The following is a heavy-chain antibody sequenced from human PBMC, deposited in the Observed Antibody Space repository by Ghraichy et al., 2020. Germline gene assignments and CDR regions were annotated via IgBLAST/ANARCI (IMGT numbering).Heavy chain of an antibody. V-gene: IGHV3-21*01. CDR2: ISSSSSYI. J-gene: IGHJ4*02. CDR3: ARDYDYVWGSYPI. CDR1: GFTFSSYS. Sequence: GGSLRLSCAASGFTFSSYSMNWVRQAPGKGLEWVSSISSSSSYIYYADSVKGRFTISRDNAKNSLYLQMNSLRAEDTAVYYCARDYDYVWGSYPIWGQGTLVTVSS. D-gene: IGHD3-16*02.